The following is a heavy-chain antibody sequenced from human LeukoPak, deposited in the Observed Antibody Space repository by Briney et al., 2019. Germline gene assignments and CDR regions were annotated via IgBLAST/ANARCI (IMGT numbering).Heavy chain of an antibody. D-gene: IGHD2/OR15-2a*01. CDR2: IGPHSTFT. CDR1: GFTFTDHY. CDR3: VREGEGPLSKDFDY. V-gene: IGHV1-2*02. J-gene: IGHJ4*02. Sequence: GASVTVSCKSSGFTFTDHYIHWVRQGPGPGLEWMGYIGPHSTFTSSPQEFQGRVTMTRDASMSTAYMELTRLTSDDTAVYYCVREGEGPLSKDFDYWGQGTLVTVSS.